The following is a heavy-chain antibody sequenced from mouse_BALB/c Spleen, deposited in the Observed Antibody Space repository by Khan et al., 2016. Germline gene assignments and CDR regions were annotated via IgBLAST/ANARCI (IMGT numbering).Heavy chain of an antibody. J-gene: IGHJ2*01. D-gene: IGHD2-3*01. CDR3: AGYDGYFFDY. CDR2: ISYSGST. CDR1: GDSITSCY. V-gene: IGHV3-8*02. Sequence: EVQLQESGPSLVKPSQTLSLTCSVTGDSITSCYWNWIRKFPGNKLEYMGYISYSGSTYYNPSLKSRISITRDTSKNQYYLQLNSVTTEDTATYYCAGYDGYFFDYWGQGTTLTVSS.